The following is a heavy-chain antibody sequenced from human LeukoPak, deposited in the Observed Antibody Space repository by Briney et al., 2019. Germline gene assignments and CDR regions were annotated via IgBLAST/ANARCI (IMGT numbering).Heavy chain of an antibody. Sequence: GGSLRLSCAASGFTFSSYVMHWVRQAPGKGLEWVAVISYDGSNKYYADSVKGRFTISRDNSKNTLYLQMNSLRPDDTAVYYCASLGDLFDYWGQGTLVTVSS. V-gene: IGHV3-30*04. J-gene: IGHJ4*02. D-gene: IGHD4-17*01. CDR1: GFTFSSYV. CDR3: ASLGDLFDY. CDR2: ISYDGSNK.